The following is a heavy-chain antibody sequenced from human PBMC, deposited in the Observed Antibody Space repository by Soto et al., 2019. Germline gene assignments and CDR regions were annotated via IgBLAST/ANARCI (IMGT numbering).Heavy chain of an antibody. CDR1: GFTFSHYV. V-gene: IGHV3-23*01. Sequence: PGGSLRLSCAASGFTFSHYVLSWVRQAPGRGLEWVSSISGSGSSVYVADSVRGRFIMSRDLSTNTVSLQMSSLRVEDTAIYYCAKXRASYLSASYFYYGLDVWGQGTTVTVSS. D-gene: IGHD3-10*01. CDR3: AKXRASYLSASYFYYGLDV. CDR2: ISGSGSSV. J-gene: IGHJ6*02.